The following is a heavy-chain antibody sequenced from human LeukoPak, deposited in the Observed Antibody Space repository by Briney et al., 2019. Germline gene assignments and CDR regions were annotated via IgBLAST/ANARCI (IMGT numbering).Heavy chain of an antibody. CDR3: VRDHHRRLYDSQARDTFDI. CDR2: IYTSGST. D-gene: IGHD3-22*01. V-gene: IGHV4-4*07. Sequence: PSETLSLTCTVSGGSISSYYWSWIRQPAGKGLEWIGRIYTSGSTNYNPSLKSRVTMSVDTSKNQFSLKLSSVTAADTAVYYCVRDHHRRLYDSQARDTFDIWGQGTMVTVSS. CDR1: GGSISSYY. J-gene: IGHJ3*02.